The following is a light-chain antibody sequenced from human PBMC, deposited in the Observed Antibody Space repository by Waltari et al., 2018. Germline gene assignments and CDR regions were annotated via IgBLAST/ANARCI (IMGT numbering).Light chain of an antibody. CDR3: MQGIHWPRS. Sequence: DVVMTQSPLSLPVTLGQPASISCRSSQSLVHSDGNTYLSWFQQRPGQSPRRLIYKVSNRDSGVPDRFSGSGSGTDFTLKIGRVEAEDIAIYYCMQGIHWPRSFGQGTKVEIE. CDR2: KVS. V-gene: IGKV2-30*02. CDR1: QSLVHSDGNTY. J-gene: IGKJ1*01.